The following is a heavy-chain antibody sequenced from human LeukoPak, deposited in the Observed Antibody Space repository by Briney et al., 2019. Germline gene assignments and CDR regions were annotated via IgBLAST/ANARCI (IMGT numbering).Heavy chain of an antibody. V-gene: IGHV4-31*03. J-gene: IGHJ4*02. CDR3: ARGQLWFPTLLGY. D-gene: IGHD5-18*01. CDR1: GGSISSGGYY. Sequence: SETLSLTCTVSGGSISSGGYYWSWIRQHPGKGLEWIGYIYYSGSTYYNPSLKSRVTISVDTSKNQFSLKLSSVTAADTAVYYCARGQLWFPTLLGYWGQGTLVTVSS. CDR2: IYYSGST.